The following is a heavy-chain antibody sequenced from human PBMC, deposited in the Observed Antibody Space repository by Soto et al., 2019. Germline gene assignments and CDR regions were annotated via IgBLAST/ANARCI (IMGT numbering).Heavy chain of an antibody. CDR1: GDSVSSNSAA. J-gene: IGHJ4*02. V-gene: IGHV6-1*01. CDR3: ARAGIAARQTEWGSKPLDY. CDR2: TYYRSKWYN. D-gene: IGHD6-6*01. Sequence: SQTLSLTCAISGDSVSSNSAAWNWIRQSPSRGLEWLGRTYYRSKWYNDYAVSVKSRITINPDTSKNQFSLQLNSVTPEDTAVYYCARAGIAARQTEWGSKPLDYWGQGTLVTVSS.